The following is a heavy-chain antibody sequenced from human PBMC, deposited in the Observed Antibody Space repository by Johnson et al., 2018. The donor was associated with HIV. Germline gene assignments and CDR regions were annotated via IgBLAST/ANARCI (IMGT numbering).Heavy chain of an antibody. Sequence: EVQLVESGGDLVQPGGSLRLSCAASGFTVSNNYMNWVRQAPGKGLEWVSVIHSGGNPFYADSVKGRFTISRDNSKNTLYLQMNSLRVEDTAVYYCARGITARGTFDIWGQGTMVTVSS. CDR1: GFTVSNNY. V-gene: IGHV3-66*02. D-gene: IGHD1-14*01. J-gene: IGHJ3*02. CDR2: IHSGGNP. CDR3: ARGITARGTFDI.